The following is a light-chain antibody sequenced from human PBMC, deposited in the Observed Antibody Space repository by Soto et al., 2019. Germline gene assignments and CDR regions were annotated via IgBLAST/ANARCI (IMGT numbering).Light chain of an antibody. J-gene: IGKJ2*01. Sequence: DIQMTQSPTSLSASVGDRVTITCRASQSISSYLNWYQQKPGKAPKLLIYAASTLQSGVPSRFSGSGSGSDFTVTISSLQPEDFGTYYCQQSYSTPHTFGQGTKLEIK. CDR1: QSISSY. V-gene: IGKV1-39*01. CDR3: QQSYSTPHT. CDR2: AAS.